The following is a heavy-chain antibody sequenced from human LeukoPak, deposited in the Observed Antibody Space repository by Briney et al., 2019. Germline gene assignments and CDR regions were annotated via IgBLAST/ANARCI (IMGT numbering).Heavy chain of an antibody. V-gene: IGHV1-69*04. CDR2: IIPILGIA. J-gene: IGHJ6*02. Sequence: SVKVSCKASGGTFSSYAISWVRQAPGQGLEWMGRIIPILGIANYAQKFQGRVTITADKFTSTAYMELSSLRSEDTAVYYCARYCSSTSCQTYYYYYGMDVWGQGTTVTVSS. CDR3: ARYCSSTSCQTYYYYYGMDV. CDR1: GGTFSSYA. D-gene: IGHD2-2*01.